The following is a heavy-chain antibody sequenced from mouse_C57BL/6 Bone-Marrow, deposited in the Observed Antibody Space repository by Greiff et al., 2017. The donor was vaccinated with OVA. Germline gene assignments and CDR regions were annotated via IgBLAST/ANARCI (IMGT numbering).Heavy chain of an antibody. J-gene: IGHJ3*01. CDR3: ASPYDYDWFAY. V-gene: IGHV1-63*01. D-gene: IGHD2-4*01. CDR1: GYTFTNYW. Sequence: QVQLQQSGAELVRPGTSVKMSCKASGYTFTNYWIGWAKQRPGHGLEWIGDIYPGGGYTNYNEKFKGKATLTADKSSSTAYMQFSSLTSEDSAIYYCASPYDYDWFAYWGQGTLVTVSA. CDR2: IYPGGGYT.